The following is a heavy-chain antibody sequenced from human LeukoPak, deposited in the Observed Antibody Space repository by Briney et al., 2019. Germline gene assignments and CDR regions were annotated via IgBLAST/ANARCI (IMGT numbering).Heavy chain of an antibody. D-gene: IGHD3-10*01. CDR2: ISYTGNT. Sequence: SETLSLTCTVSGVFINSNTYSWGWIRQPPGEGLEWIGTISYTGNTYYNSSLKSRLTISVDTSKTQFSLKLSSVTAADTAVYYCARQRVTMVLSHWGQGTLVTVSS. J-gene: IGHJ4*02. CDR3: ARQRVTMVLSH. CDR1: GVFINSNTYS. V-gene: IGHV4-39*01.